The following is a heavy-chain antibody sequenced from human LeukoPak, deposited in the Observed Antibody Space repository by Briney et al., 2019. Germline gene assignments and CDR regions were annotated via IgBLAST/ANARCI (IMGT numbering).Heavy chain of an antibody. CDR2: IKEDGSEK. J-gene: IGHJ6*03. V-gene: IGHV3-7*01. CDR3: ARVMAASVWRSYGSYYYYYYMDV. Sequence: PGGSLRLSCAVSGFTFNNYWMGWVRQAPGKGLEWVANIKEDGSEKNYVDSVKGRFTISRDNAKDSLYLQMSSLRAADTAVYYCARVMAASVWRSYGSYYYYYYMDVWGKGTTVTVSS. D-gene: IGHD3-16*01. CDR1: GFTFNNYW.